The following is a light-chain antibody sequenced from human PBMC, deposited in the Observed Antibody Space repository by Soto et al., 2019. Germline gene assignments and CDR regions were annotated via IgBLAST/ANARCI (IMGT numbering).Light chain of an antibody. Sequence: IQLTQSPSSLSASVGDRVTITCRARQGISSDLSWYQQKPGKAPKLLIYSASTLQNGVPSRFSGSGSRTDFTLTISGLQHEDFATYYCQQLNSYPVTFGQVTRLEIK. CDR2: SAS. V-gene: IGKV1-9*01. CDR1: QGISSD. CDR3: QQLNSYPVT. J-gene: IGKJ5*01.